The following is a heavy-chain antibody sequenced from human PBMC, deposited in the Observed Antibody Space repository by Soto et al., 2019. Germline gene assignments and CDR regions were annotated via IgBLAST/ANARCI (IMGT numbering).Heavy chain of an antibody. Sequence: GESLKISCKGSGYSFTSYWIGWVRQMPGKGLEWMGIIWPGDSDTTYSPSFQGQVTISADKSISTAYLQWSSLKASDTAMYYCARVSIHGSGSLDYYYGMDVWGQGTTVTVSS. V-gene: IGHV5-51*01. J-gene: IGHJ6*02. D-gene: IGHD3-10*01. CDR3: ARVSIHGSGSLDYYYGMDV. CDR2: IWPGDSDT. CDR1: GYSFTSYW.